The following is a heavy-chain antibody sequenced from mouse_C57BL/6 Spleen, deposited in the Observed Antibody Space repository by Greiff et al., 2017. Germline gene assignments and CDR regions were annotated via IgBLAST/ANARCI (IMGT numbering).Heavy chain of an antibody. CDR1: GYTFTGYW. CDR2: LLTGRGSA. CDR3: ARRYGSSPYYYGMDY. J-gene: IGHJ4*01. V-gene: IGHV1-9*01. D-gene: IGHD1-1*01. Sequence: VQLQQSGAELMKPGASVKLSCKATGYTFTGYWIAWVTQRPGHGLAWIGELLTGRGSANYNEKFKGPATFTADTSSTTAYWQLSSRTTEDSAIYYCARRYGSSPYYYGMDYGGPGPSVTVSS.